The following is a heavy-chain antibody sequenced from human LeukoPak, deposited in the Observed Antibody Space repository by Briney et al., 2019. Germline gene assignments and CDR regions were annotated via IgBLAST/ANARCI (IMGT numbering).Heavy chain of an antibody. V-gene: IGHV3-21*01. CDR2: ISSRSSYI. CDR3: ARDPQLDILTGYYPSYFDY. J-gene: IGHJ4*02. D-gene: IGHD3-9*01. Sequence: PGGSLRLSCAASGFTFSSYSMNWVRQAPGKGLEWVSSISSRSSYIYYADSVKGRFTISRDNAKNSLYLQMNSLRAEDTAVYYCARDPQLDILTGYYPSYFDYWGQGTLVTVSS. CDR1: GFTFSSYS.